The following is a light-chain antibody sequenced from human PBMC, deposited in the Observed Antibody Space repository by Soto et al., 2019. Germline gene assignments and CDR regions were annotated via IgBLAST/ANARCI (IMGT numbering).Light chain of an antibody. V-gene: IGKV3-15*01. CDR1: QSVSNN. J-gene: IGKJ1*01. Sequence: EIVMTQSPATLSVSPGEGATLSCRASQSVSNNVAWYQQKPGQAPRLLILGASTRATGIPVRFSGSGSGRQFTLTNSSLQSEDFAVYHCHQYNDGPGGTFGQGTKVEIK. CDR3: HQYNDGPGGT. CDR2: GAS.